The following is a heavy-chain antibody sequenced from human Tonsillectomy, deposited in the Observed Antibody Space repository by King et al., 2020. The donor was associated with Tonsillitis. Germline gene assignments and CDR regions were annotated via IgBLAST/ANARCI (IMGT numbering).Heavy chain of an antibody. J-gene: IGHJ4*02. V-gene: IGHV4-39*01. D-gene: IGHD3-22*01. CDR3: ARHVQYYYDCSSYYSGHVHYFDS. CDR1: GGSISSSGYY. CDR2: MYYSGSS. Sequence: LQLQESGPGLVKPSETLSLTCTVSGGSISSSGYYWGWIRQPPGKGLEWIGSMYYSGSSYYNPSLRGRVTISVDTSNNQFSLKLNSVTAADTAVYYCARHVQYYYDCSSYYSGHVHYFDSWGQGTLVTVSS.